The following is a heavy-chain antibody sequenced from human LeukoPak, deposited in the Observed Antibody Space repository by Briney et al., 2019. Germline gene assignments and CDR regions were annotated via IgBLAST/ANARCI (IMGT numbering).Heavy chain of an antibody. CDR2: TTGGGDRT. Sequence: GGSLRLSCAASGFTFRSYAMHWVSLAPGKGLEWVSATTGGGDRTYYTDSVKGRFTISRDNSKNTLYLQMNSLRAEDTAVYYCAKDRATLVVPASSPTNWFDPWGQGTLVTVSS. J-gene: IGHJ5*02. V-gene: IGHV3-23*01. CDR1: GFTFRSYA. CDR3: AKDRATLVVPASSPTNWFDP. D-gene: IGHD2-2*01.